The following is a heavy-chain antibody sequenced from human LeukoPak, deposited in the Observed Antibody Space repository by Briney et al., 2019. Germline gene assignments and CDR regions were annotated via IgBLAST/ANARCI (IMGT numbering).Heavy chain of an antibody. V-gene: IGHV3-23*01. CDR2: ISGSGGST. CDR1: GFTFSSYA. Sequence: GGSLRLSCAASGFTFSSYAMSWVRQAPGKGLEWVSAISGSGGSTYYADFVKGRFTISRDNSKNTLYLQMNSLRAEDTAVYYCAKDAAGYSSSWYAYWVDYWGQGTLVTVSS. D-gene: IGHD6-13*01. CDR3: AKDAAGYSSSWYAYWVDY. J-gene: IGHJ4*02.